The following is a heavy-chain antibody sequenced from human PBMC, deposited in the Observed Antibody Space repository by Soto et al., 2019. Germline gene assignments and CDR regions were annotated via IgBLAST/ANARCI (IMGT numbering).Heavy chain of an antibody. Sequence: SETLSLTCTVSGGSISSYYWSWIRQPPGKGLEWIGYIYYSGSTNYNPSLKSRVTISVDTSKNQFSLKLSSVTAADTAVYYCARSEDMTTTFDYWGQGTLVTVSS. D-gene: IGHD4-4*01. CDR3: ARSEDMTTTFDY. V-gene: IGHV4-59*08. CDR2: IYYSGST. CDR1: GGSISSYY. J-gene: IGHJ4*02.